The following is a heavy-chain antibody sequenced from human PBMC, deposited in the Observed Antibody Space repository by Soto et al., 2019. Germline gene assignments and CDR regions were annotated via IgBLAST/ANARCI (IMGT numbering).Heavy chain of an antibody. Sequence: EVQLVESGGGLVQPGGSLRLSCAASGFTFSSYDMHWVRQATGKGVEWVSAIGTAGDTYYPGSVKGRFTISRENAKNALYLQMNSLRAGDTAVYYCARGNEIFGVSSYGMDVWGQGTTVTVSS. V-gene: IGHV3-13*01. CDR3: ARGNEIFGVSSYGMDV. CDR1: GFTFSSYD. D-gene: IGHD3-3*01. CDR2: IGTAGDT. J-gene: IGHJ6*02.